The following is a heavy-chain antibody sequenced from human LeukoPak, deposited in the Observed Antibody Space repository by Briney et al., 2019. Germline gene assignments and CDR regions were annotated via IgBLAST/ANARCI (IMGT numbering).Heavy chain of an antibody. D-gene: IGHD2-15*01. CDR3: ARDRFPNCSGGSCYFGAPYYYYGMDV. J-gene: IGHJ6*02. V-gene: IGHV1-46*01. CDR1: GYTFTSYY. CDR2: INPSGGST. Sequence: ASVKVSCKASGYTFTSYYMHLVRQAPRQGLEWMGIINPSGGSTSYAQKFQGRVTMTRDTSTSTVYMELSSLRSEDTAVYYCARDRFPNCSGGSCYFGAPYYYYGMDVWGQGTTVTVSS.